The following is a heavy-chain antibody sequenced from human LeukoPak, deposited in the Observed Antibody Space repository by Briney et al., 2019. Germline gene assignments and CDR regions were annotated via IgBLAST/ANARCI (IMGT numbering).Heavy chain of an antibody. J-gene: IGHJ4*02. V-gene: IGHV3-23*01. CDR3: AKPQVKPPTTDYYFDY. CDR2: ISGSGGST. D-gene: IGHD1-1*01. CDR1: GFTFSSYA. Sequence: GGSLRLSCAASGFTFSSYAMSWVRQAPGKGLEWVSAISGSGGSTYYADSVKGRFTISRDNSKNTLYLQLNSLRAEDTAVYYCAKPQVKPPTTDYYFDYWGQGTLVTVSS.